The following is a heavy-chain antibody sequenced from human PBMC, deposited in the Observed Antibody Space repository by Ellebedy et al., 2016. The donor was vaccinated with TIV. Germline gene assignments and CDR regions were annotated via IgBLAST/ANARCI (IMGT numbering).Heavy chain of an antibody. CDR2: IYQDGSDQ. Sequence: PGGSLRLSCAASGFSFRSYWMSWVRQAPGKGLEWVANIYQDGSDQYYVDSVKGRFTISRDNAKNSLFLQMNSLRVEDTAVYYCARRGSYGDYAVQVNSWFDLWGQGTLVTVS. CDR3: ARRGSYGDYAVQVNSWFDL. CDR1: GFSFRSYW. J-gene: IGHJ5*02. V-gene: IGHV3-7*01. D-gene: IGHD4-17*01.